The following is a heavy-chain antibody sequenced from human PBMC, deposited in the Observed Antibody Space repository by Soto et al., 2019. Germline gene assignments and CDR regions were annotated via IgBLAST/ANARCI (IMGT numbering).Heavy chain of an antibody. D-gene: IGHD5-18*01. CDR1: GGSISSGGYS. CDR2: IYHSGST. J-gene: IGHJ4*02. V-gene: IGHV4-30-2*03. Sequence: PSETLSLTCAVSGGSISSGGYSWSWIRQPPGKGLEWIGYIYHSGSTYYNPSLKSRVTISVDTSKNQFSLKLSSVTAADTAVYYCARRIRGTAMVDYWSQGTLVTVSS. CDR3: ARRIRGTAMVDY.